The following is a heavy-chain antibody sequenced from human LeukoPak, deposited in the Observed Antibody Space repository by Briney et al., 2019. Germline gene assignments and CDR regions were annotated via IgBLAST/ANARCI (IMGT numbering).Heavy chain of an antibody. CDR1: GYTFTSYY. J-gene: IGHJ4*02. CDR3: ARATAGFPIDY. CDR2: INPNGGGT. Sequence: AASVKVSCKASGYTFTSYYMHWVRQAPGQGLEWMGIINPNGGGTTYAQKFQGRVTMTRDMSTSTVYMDLSSLRSEDTAVYYCARATAGFPIDYWGQGTLVTVSS. D-gene: IGHD6-19*01. V-gene: IGHV1-46*01.